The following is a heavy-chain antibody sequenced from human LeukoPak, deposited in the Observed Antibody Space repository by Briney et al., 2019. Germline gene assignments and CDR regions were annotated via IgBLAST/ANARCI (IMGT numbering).Heavy chain of an antibody. CDR2: IYTSGST. J-gene: IGHJ2*01. V-gene: IGHV4-4*07. CDR3: ARHPDSSSWYDRYFDL. CDR1: GGSISSYY. Sequence: PSETLSLTCTVSGGSISSYYWSWIRQPAGKGLEWIGRIYTSGSTNYNPSLKSRVTMSVDTSKNQFSLKLSSVTAADTAVYYCARHPDSSSWYDRYFDLWGRGTLVTVSS. D-gene: IGHD6-13*01.